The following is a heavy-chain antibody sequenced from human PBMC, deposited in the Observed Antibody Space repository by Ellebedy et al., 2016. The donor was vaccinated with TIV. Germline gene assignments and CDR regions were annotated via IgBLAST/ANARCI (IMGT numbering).Heavy chain of an antibody. CDR3: ARGGSGWYFDN. V-gene: IGHV4-59*01. J-gene: IGHJ4*02. CDR1: GGSIWTSR. Sequence: MPSETLSLTCSVSGGSIWTSRWSWIRQPPGKGLEWIGDIYYTGSTHCNPSLKRRVAMSVDMSKSQLSLKLGSVIPADTAVYYCARGGSGWYFDNWGQGTLVTVSS. CDR2: IYYTGST. D-gene: IGHD6-19*01.